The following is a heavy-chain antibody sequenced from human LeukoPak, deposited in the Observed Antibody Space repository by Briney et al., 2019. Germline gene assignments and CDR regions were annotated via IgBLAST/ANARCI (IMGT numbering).Heavy chain of an antibody. Sequence: GGSLRLSCAASGFTFSSYWMNWDRQAPGKGPEWVANIKQDGREKYYLDSVRGRFTISRDNAKNSLYLQMNSLGAADTAMYYCARGGFPSYNGLTGHYGDYFDYWGQGSLVTVSS. V-gene: IGHV3-7*01. CDR3: ARGGFPSYNGLTGHYGDYFDY. CDR1: GFTFSSYW. CDR2: IKQDGREK. D-gene: IGHD3-9*01. J-gene: IGHJ4*02.